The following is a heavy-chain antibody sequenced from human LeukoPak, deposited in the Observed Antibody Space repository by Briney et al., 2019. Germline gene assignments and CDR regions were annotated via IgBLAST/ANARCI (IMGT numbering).Heavy chain of an antibody. D-gene: IGHD5-12*01. CDR2: IIPILGIA. V-gene: IGHV1-69*04. J-gene: IGHJ4*02. CDR3: ARSESNIVATPHY. Sequence: GASVKVSCKASGGTFSSYAISWVRQAPGQGLEWMGRIIPILGIANYAQKFQGRVTITADKSTSTAYMELSSLRSEDTAVYYCARSESNIVATPHYWGQGTLVTVSS. CDR1: GGTFSSYA.